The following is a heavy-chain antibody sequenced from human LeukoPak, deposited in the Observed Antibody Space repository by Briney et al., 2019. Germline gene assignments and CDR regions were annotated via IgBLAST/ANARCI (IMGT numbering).Heavy chain of an antibody. CDR2: ISGSGGST. CDR1: GFTFSSYG. J-gene: IGHJ3*02. D-gene: IGHD1-14*01. V-gene: IGHV3-23*01. Sequence: PGGSLRLSCAASGFTFSSYGMSWVRQAPGKGLEWVSAISGSGGSTYYADSVKGRFTISRDNSKNTLYLQMNSLRAEDTAVYYCAKGYKVTGAFDIWGQGTMVTVSS. CDR3: AKGYKVTGAFDI.